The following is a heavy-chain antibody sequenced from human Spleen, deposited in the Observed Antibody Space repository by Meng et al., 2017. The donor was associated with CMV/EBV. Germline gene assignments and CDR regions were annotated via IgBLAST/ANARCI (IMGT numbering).Heavy chain of an antibody. V-gene: IGHV3-30*04. J-gene: IGHJ4*02. CDR3: AKIRNSPGAGWEYYFDY. CDR1: GLTFSSYA. CDR2: ISYDGSNK. D-gene: IGHD1-26*01. Sequence: GGSLRLSCAASGLTFSSYAMHWVRQAPGKGLEWVAVISYDGSNKYYADSVKGRFTISRDNSKNTLYLQMNSLRAEDTAVYYCAKIRNSPGAGWEYYFDYWGQGTLVTVSS.